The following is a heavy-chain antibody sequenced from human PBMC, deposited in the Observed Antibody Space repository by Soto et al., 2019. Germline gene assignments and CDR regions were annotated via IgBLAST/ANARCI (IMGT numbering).Heavy chain of an antibody. D-gene: IGHD2-8*01. J-gene: IGHJ6*02. CDR1: GYSFTDYH. CDR2: INPKSGGT. Sequence: GASVKVSCKASGYSFTDYHIHWVRQAPGQGLEWLGRINPKSGGTSTAQKFQGWVTMTRDRSISTVYMELTRLRSDDTAVYFCARGHSTDCSNGVCSFFYNHEIDVWG. V-gene: IGHV1-2*04. CDR3: ARGHSTDCSNGVCSFFYNHEIDV.